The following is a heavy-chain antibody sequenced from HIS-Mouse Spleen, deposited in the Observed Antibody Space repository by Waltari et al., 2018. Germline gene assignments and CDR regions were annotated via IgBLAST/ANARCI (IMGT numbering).Heavy chain of an antibody. V-gene: IGHV3-30*18. CDR3: AKIRVGATDY. CDR2: ISYDGSNK. Sequence: QVQLVESGGGVVQPGRSLGLSWAASGFTFGSYGMHWVRQAPGKGLEWVAVISYDGSNKYYADSVKGRFTISRDNSKNTLYLQMNSLRAEDTAVYYCAKIRVGATDYWGQGTLVTVSS. J-gene: IGHJ4*02. CDR1: GFTFGSYG. D-gene: IGHD1-26*01.